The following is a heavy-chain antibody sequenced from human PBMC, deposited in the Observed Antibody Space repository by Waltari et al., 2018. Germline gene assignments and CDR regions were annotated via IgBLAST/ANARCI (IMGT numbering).Heavy chain of an antibody. J-gene: IGHJ6*03. Sequence: QVQLQQSGPGLVKPSETLSLTCIVSGGSLSSHYWTWIRQSPGKGLEWIGYINDSGTTDYTPSLKSRLSRSLDTSKNQFSLKLTSVTAADTAVYYCAGAYGYYYYYMDVWGKGTTVTVSS. CDR2: INDSGTT. CDR3: AGAYGYYYYYMDV. D-gene: IGHD3-16*01. V-gene: IGHV4-59*11. CDR1: GGSLSSHY.